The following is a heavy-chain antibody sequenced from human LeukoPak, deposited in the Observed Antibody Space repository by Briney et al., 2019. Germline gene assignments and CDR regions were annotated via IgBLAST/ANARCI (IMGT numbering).Heavy chain of an antibody. Sequence: GGSLRLSCGGSGFTLSNYWVHWVRQAPGKGLVWVSRINIEGSRTDYADSVRGRFTISRDNAKNTVDLGMNSLTAEDTAVYYCARSMGGRNDFWGQGTLVTVSS. D-gene: IGHD2-15*01. J-gene: IGHJ4*02. CDR3: ARSMGGRNDF. CDR1: GFTLSNYW. CDR2: INIEGSRT. V-gene: IGHV3-74*01.